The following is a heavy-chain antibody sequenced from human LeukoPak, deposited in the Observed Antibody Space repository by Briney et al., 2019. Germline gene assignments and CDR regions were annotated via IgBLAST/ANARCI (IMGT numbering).Heavy chain of an antibody. CDR1: GFTSRNYP. CDR3: VKDSLQVPISAAGVLDL. Sequence: GGSLRLSCEASGFTSRNYPMSWVRQARGKGPQWVAGINGSGATAYYATSLKGRVTISRDHGRNMLFLEIYNLRAEDTAIYYCVKDSLQVPISAAGVLDLWGQGTLVTVSS. CDR2: INGSGATA. D-gene: IGHD6-13*01. V-gene: IGHV3-23*01. J-gene: IGHJ5*02.